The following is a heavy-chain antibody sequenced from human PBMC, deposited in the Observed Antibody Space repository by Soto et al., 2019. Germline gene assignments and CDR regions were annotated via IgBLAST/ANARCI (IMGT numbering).Heavy chain of an antibody. CDR1: GGSIRGYF. Sequence: PSETLSLTCSVSGGSIRGYFWNWVRQPPGPGLEWIGYISSRGTINSNSSLKSRVTISLDTSRNHFSLKLSSVTTADTDVYFCARDRTNANQGHYYYYGLDGWGQGAEVTVAS. CDR3: ARDRTNANQGHYYYYGLDG. D-gene: IGHD1-1*01. J-gene: IGHJ6*01. CDR2: ISSRGTI. V-gene: IGHV4-59*01.